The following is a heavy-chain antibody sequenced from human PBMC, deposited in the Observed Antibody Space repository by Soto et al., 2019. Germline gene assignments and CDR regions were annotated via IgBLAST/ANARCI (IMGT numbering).Heavy chain of an antibody. J-gene: IGHJ4*02. V-gene: IGHV3-23*01. CDR1: GFTFSSYA. CDR3: AKRRMVRGVIIPYCAY. CDR2: ISGSGGST. D-gene: IGHD3-10*01. Sequence: EVQLLESGGGLVQPGGSLRLSCAASGFTFSSYAMSWVRQAPGTGLEWVTAISGSGGSTYYADSVKGRFTISRDNSKNTLYLHMNSLRAEDTAVYYGAKRRMVRGVIIPYCAYWGQGTLVTVSS.